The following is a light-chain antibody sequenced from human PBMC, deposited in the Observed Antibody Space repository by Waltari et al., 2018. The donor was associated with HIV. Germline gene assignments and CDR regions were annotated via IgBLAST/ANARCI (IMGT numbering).Light chain of an antibody. V-gene: IGKV3-20*01. J-gene: IGKJ2*01. CDR2: GAS. CDR3: QQYGGSPYT. CDR1: QSVSSNW. Sequence: EIVLTQSPGPLSLSPGERATLPCRARQSVSSNWLAWYQHKPGQAPRLLIYGASSRATGIPDRFSGSGSGTDFTLTISRLEPEDFAVYYCQQYGGSPYTFGQGTKLEIK.